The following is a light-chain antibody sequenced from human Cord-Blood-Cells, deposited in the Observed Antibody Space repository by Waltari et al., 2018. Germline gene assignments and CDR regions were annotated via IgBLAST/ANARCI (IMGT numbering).Light chain of an antibody. CDR3: QQYYSTPFT. CDR1: QGISNS. CDR2: AAS. J-gene: IGKJ3*01. Sequence: DIQMTQPPYPLSPSVGDRLTITCRSSQGISNSLAWYQQKPGKAPKLLLYAASRLESGVPSRFSGSGSGTDYTLTISSLQPEDFATYYCQQYYSTPFTFGPGTKVDIK. V-gene: IGKV1-NL1*01.